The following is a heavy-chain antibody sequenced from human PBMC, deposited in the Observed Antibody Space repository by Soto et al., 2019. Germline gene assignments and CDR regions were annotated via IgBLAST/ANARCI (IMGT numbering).Heavy chain of an antibody. D-gene: IGHD3-3*01. Sequence: ASVKVSCKASGGTFSSYAISWVRQAPGQGLEWMGGIIPIFGTANYAQRFQGRVTITADESTSTAYMELSSLRSEDTAVYYCARSNDFWSGPMDVWGQGTTVTVSS. CDR3: ARSNDFWSGPMDV. CDR1: GGTFSSYA. CDR2: IIPIFGTA. V-gene: IGHV1-69*13. J-gene: IGHJ6*02.